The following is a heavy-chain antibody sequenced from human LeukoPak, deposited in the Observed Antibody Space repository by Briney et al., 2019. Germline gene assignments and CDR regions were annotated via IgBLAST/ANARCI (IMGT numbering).Heavy chain of an antibody. D-gene: IGHD1-26*01. CDR3: AKGEQWEPPEDY. CDR2: ISGSGGST. Sequence: GGSLRLSCAASGFTFDDYGMSWVRQAPGKGLEWVSAISGSGGSTYYADSVKGRFTISRDNSKNTLYLQMNSLRAEDTAVYYCAKGEQWEPPEDYWGQGTLVTVSS. CDR1: GFTFDDYG. J-gene: IGHJ4*02. V-gene: IGHV3-23*01.